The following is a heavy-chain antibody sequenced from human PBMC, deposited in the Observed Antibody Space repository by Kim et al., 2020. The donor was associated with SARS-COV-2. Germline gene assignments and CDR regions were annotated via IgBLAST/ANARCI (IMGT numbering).Heavy chain of an antibody. CDR3: AR. CDR2: ILPMVDIP. Sequence: SVKVSCKASGGTFSNYAVNWVRQAPGQGLEWMGRILPMVDIPNYARNFQGRLTTTADKSTSTAYMELNGLTSADTAVYYCARGGQ. V-gene: IGHV1-69*04. CDR1: GGTFSNYA. J-gene: IGHJ6*01.